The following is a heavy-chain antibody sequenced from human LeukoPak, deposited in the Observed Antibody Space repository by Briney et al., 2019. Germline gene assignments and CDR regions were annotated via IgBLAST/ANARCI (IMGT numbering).Heavy chain of an antibody. CDR2: SYYSGST. CDR1: GGSISSSSYY. J-gene: IGHJ6*02. CDR3: ARPYVSSSWYSDGMDV. Sequence: PSETLSLTCTVSGGSISSSSYYWGWIRQPLGKGLEWIGSSYYSGSTYYNPSLKSRVTISVDTSKNQFSLKLSSVTAADTAVYYCARPYVSSSWYSDGMDVWGQGTTVTVSS. D-gene: IGHD6-13*01. V-gene: IGHV4-39*01.